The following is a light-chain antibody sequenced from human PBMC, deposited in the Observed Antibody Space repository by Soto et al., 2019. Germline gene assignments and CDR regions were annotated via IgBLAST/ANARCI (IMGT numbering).Light chain of an antibody. CDR1: SNDVGTYDY. J-gene: IGLJ1*01. CDR2: DVS. V-gene: IGLV2-11*01. CDR3: CSYAGTSSYV. Sequence: SVLAQPRSVSRSPGQSVTISCTGTSNDVGTYDYVSWYQQHPGRAPKLIIYDVSKRPSGVPDRFSGSKSGNTASLTISGLQAEDEADYYCCSYAGTSSYVFGTGTKVTVL.